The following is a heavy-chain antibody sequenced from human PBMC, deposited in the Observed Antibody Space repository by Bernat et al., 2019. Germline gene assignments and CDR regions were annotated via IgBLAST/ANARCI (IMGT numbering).Heavy chain of an antibody. V-gene: IGHV1-3*01. D-gene: IGHD6-19*01. CDR1: GYTFTSYA. J-gene: IGHJ4*02. CDR3: AGPGSSGWYGSDY. Sequence: QVQLVQSGAEVKKPGASVKVSCKASGYTFTSYAIHWVRQAPGQRLEWMGWINAGNGNTKYSQKFQGRVTITRDTSASTAYMELSSLRSEDTAVYYCAGPGSSGWYGSDYWGQGTLVTVSS. CDR2: INAGNGNT.